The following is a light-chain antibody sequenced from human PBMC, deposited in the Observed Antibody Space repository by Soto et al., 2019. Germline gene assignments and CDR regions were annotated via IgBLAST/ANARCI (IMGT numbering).Light chain of an antibody. J-gene: IGKJ2*01. V-gene: IGKV3-20*01. Sequence: EIVLTQSPGTLSFSPGEIVTLSCRASQSVSSSYLAWYQQKPGQAPRLLIYGASSRATGIPDRFSGSGSGTDFTLTISRLEPEDFAVYYCQQYGSSPPMSAFGHGTKLELK. CDR3: QQYGSSPPMSA. CDR1: QSVSSSY. CDR2: GAS.